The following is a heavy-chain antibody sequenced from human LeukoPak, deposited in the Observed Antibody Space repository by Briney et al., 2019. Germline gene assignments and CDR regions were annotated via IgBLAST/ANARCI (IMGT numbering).Heavy chain of an antibody. CDR2: IYSRGNT. V-gene: IGHV4-59*01. D-gene: IGHD3-10*01. J-gene: IGHJ4*02. CDR1: GGSISSYY. Sequence: PSETLSLTCTVSGGSISSYYWSWIRQSPGKGLEWIGYIYSRGNTNYNPSLKSRVTISVDTSKNQCSLKLSSVTAADTAVYYCARGPREKLWTRMFDYWGQGTLVTVSS. CDR3: ARGPREKLWTRMFDY.